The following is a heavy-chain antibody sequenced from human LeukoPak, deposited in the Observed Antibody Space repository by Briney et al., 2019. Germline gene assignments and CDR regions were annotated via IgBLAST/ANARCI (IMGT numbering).Heavy chain of an antibody. J-gene: IGHJ4*02. CDR2: INHSGST. D-gene: IGHD1-7*01. CDR1: GGSFGGYY. CDR3: ARASYNWNYRVDY. Sequence: SETLSLTCAVYGGSFGGYYWSWIRQPPGKGLEWIGEINHSGSTNYNPSLKSRVTISVDTSKNQFSLKLSSVTAADTAVYYCARASYNWNYRVDYWGQGTLVTVSS. V-gene: IGHV4-34*01.